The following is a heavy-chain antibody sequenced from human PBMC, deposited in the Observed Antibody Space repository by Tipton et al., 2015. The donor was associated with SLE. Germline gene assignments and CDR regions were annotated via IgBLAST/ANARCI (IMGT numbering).Heavy chain of an antibody. CDR1: GGAISTFY. CDR2: IYSSGRT. D-gene: IGHD1-26*01. Sequence: TLSLTCTVSGGAISTFYWSWIRQSAGKGLEWIGRIYSSGRTNYNPPLKSRVTMSVDTSRKQFSLKLTSVTAADTAVYYCARHFSGSYSFDYWGQGKLVTVSS. V-gene: IGHV4-4*07. J-gene: IGHJ4*02. CDR3: ARHFSGSYSFDY.